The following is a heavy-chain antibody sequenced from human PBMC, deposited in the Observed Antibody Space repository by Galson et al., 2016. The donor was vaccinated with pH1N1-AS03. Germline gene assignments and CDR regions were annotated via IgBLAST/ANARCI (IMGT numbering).Heavy chain of an antibody. V-gene: IGHV3-21*01. Sequence: SLRLSCAASGFTFSSYSMSWVRQAPGKGLEWVSSISSSGNYKYYADSVKGRFTVSRDNAMNSLYLQMNSLRAEDTALYYCTRSRSPDYYVSSTYRPDAFDIWGQGTMVTVSS. J-gene: IGHJ3*02. CDR2: ISSSGNYK. CDR1: GFTFSSYS. CDR3: TRSRSPDYYVSSTYRPDAFDI. D-gene: IGHD3-22*01.